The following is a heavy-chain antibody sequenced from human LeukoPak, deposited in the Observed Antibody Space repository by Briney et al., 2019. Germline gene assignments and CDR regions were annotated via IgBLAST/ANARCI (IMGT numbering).Heavy chain of an antibody. D-gene: IGHD5-24*01. V-gene: IGHV3-21*01. Sequence: PGGSLRLSCAASGFTFSSHSMNWVRQAPGKGLEWVSSFGTRSSSIYYADSVEGRFTISRDNARNSLYLQMNSLKAEDTAVYYCARGRDEGFDYWGQGTLVTVSS. CDR3: ARGRDEGFDY. J-gene: IGHJ4*02. CDR1: GFTFSSHS. CDR2: FGTRSSSI.